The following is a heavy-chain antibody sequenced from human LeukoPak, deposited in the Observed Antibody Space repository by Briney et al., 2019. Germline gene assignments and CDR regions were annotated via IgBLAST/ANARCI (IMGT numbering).Heavy chain of an antibody. CDR2: ISWNSGSI. J-gene: IGHJ4*02. D-gene: IGHD6-6*01. CDR1: GFTVSSNY. Sequence: GGSLRLSCAASGFTVSSNYMSWVRHAPGKGLEWVSGISWNSGSIGYADSVKGRFTISRDNAKNSLYLQMNSLRAEDTAVYYCARDGGHSIAAPYYFDYWGQGTLVTVSS. CDR3: ARDGGHSIAAPYYFDY. V-gene: IGHV3-48*01.